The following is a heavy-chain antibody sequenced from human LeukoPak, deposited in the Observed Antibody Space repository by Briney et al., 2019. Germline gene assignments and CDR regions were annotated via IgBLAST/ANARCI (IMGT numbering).Heavy chain of an antibody. CDR3: AKRVSYSNSAAYLDY. CDR2: ISDGGSDT. V-gene: IGHV3-23*01. D-gene: IGHD6-6*01. Sequence: GGSLRLSCAASGFTFNNYAMTWVRQAPGKGLEWVSSISDGGSDTYYAGSVKGRFTVSRDNSKNTLYMQMNSLRAEDTAVYYCAKRVSYSNSAAYLDYWGQGTLVTVSS. J-gene: IGHJ4*02. CDR1: GFTFNNYA.